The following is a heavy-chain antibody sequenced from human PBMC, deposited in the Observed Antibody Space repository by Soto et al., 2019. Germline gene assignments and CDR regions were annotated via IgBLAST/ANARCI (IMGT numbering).Heavy chain of an antibody. CDR3: ARDVAAATGGGLFDP. Sequence: PSETLSLTCTVSGGSISSGGYYWGWIRQHPGKGLEWIGYSYYSGSTYYNPSLNSRVTVSVDTSKNQFSLKLSSVTAADTAVHYCARDVAAATGGGLFDPWGQGTLVTVSS. J-gene: IGHJ5*02. V-gene: IGHV4-31*03. D-gene: IGHD6-13*01. CDR2: SYYSGST. CDR1: GGSISSGGYY.